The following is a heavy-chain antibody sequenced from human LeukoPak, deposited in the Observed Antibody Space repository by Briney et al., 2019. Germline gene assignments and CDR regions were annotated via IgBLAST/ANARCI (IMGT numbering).Heavy chain of an antibody. CDR1: GFTFSSYG. Sequence: GGSLRLSCAASGFTFSSYGMHWVRQAPGKGLEWVAFIRYDGRNKYSADYVKGRFTISRDKSKNTLYLQMNSLRAEDTAVYYCAKDLLEGGIVVVPAAFDYWGQGTLVTVSS. D-gene: IGHD2-2*01. J-gene: IGHJ4*02. CDR3: AKDLLEGGIVVVPAAFDY. CDR2: IRYDGRNK. V-gene: IGHV3-30*02.